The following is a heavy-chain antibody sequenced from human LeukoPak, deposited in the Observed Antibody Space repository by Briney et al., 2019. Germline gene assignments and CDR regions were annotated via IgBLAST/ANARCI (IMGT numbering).Heavy chain of an antibody. V-gene: IGHV3-23*01. CDR1: GFTFSSYA. J-gene: IGHJ3*02. CDR2: ISNSDGST. CDR3: VKEPRGYSFSFDI. Sequence: GGSLRLSCAASGFTFSSYAMNWVRHAPGKGLEWVSSISNSDGSTYYADFVKGRFTISRDNSKNTLYLQMNSLRPEDTAVYYCVKEPRGYSFSFDIWGQGTMVTVSS. D-gene: IGHD5-18*01.